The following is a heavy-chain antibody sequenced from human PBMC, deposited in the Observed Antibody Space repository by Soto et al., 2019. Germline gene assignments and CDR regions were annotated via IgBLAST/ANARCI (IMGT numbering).Heavy chain of an antibody. J-gene: IGHJ4*02. D-gene: IGHD1-1*01. CDR3: ASGHDAYKVRD. CDR2: IYYTGTT. V-gene: IGHV4-31*02. Sequence: WTWIRQHPGKGLEWIGYIYYTGTTYYNPSIKSRPTISMDTSANHFSLELTSVTAADTAIYFCASGHDAYKVRDWGQGTLVTVSS.